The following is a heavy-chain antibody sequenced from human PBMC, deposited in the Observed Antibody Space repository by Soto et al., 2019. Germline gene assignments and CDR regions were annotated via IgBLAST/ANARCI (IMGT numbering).Heavy chain of an antibody. V-gene: IGHV1-18*01. J-gene: IGHJ4*02. Sequence: QVLLVQSGAEVKKPGASVKVSCKGSGYAFTTYGITWVRQAPGQGLEWMGWISAHNGNTNYAQKLQGRVTVTSDTFTSTAYMELRRLRSDDTAVYYCARGRYGDYWGQGALVTVSS. CDR3: ARGRYGDY. CDR1: GYAFTTYG. CDR2: ISAHNGNT. D-gene: IGHD1-1*01.